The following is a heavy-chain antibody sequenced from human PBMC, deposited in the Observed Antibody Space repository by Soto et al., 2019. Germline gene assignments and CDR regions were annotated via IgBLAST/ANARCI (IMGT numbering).Heavy chain of an antibody. V-gene: IGHV3-23*01. CDR3: ASLPTRYHWNRVVY. D-gene: IGHD1-20*01. CDR2: ISGSGGST. Sequence: SLRLSCAASGFTFSSYAMSWVRQAPGKGLEWVSAISGSGGSTYYADSVKGRFTISRDNSKNTLYLQMNSLRAEDTAVYYCASLPTRYHWNRVVYWGQGTLVTVSS. J-gene: IGHJ4*02. CDR1: GFTFSSYA.